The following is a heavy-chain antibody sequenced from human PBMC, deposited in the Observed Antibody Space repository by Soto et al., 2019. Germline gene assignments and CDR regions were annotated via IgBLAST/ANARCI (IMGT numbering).Heavy chain of an antibody. CDR1: GFTFSSYW. V-gene: IGHV3-7*01. CDR2: IKQDGSEK. CDR3: ARRRYCSGGSCYWGGYYFDY. D-gene: IGHD2-15*01. Sequence: EVQLLESGGALVQPGGSLRLSCAASGFTFSSYWMSWVRQAPGKGLEWVANIKQDGSEKYYVDSVKGRFTISRDNAKNSLYLQMNSLRAEDTAVYYCARRRYCSGGSCYWGGYYFDYWGQGTLVTVSS. J-gene: IGHJ4*02.